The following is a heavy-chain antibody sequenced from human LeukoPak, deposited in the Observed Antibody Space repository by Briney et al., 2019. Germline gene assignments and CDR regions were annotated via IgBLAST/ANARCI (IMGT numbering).Heavy chain of an antibody. CDR1: GFSFSTNS. D-gene: IGHD3-16*01. J-gene: IGHJ4*02. Sequence: PGGSLSLSCEASGFSFSTNSMNCVRQAQGKGLKCVSNSSSGSIIIYCADSVNGRFTISRDNAKNTLFLQMNSLRDEDTAVYYCAREGGHDYWGQGTLVTVSS. CDR2: SSSGSIII. V-gene: IGHV3-48*02. CDR3: AREGGHDY.